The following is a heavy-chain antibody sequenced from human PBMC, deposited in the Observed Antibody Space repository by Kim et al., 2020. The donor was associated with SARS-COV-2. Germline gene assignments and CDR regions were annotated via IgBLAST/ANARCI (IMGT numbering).Heavy chain of an antibody. CDR3: ASPLGYCSGGSCIDAFDI. Sequence: KSRVTISVDTSKNQFSLKLSSVTAADTAVYYCASPLGYCSGGSCIDAFDIWGQGTMVTVSS. J-gene: IGHJ3*02. D-gene: IGHD2-15*01. V-gene: IGHV4-39*01.